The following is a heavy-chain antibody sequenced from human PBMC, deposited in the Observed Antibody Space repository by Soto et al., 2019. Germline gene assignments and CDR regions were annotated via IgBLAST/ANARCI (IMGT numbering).Heavy chain of an antibody. V-gene: IGHV3-9*01. D-gene: IGHD3-3*01. J-gene: IGHJ4*02. CDR1: ELTFVDHG. Sequence: GLPKRLSCAASELTFVDHGIHRILKTPGKGLEWVSGISWNSGSIGYADSVKGRFTISRDNAKNSLYLQMNSLRAEDTALYYCAKDMLPARPIFGVVVDYWGQGTLVTVSS. CDR3: AKDMLPARPIFGVVVDY. CDR2: ISWNSGSI.